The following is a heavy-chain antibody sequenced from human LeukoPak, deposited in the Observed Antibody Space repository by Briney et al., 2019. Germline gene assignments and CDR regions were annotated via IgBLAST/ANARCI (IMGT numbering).Heavy chain of an antibody. CDR3: ARGTGIAVAGTEVYYYGMDV. CDR1: GFTFSSYG. D-gene: IGHD6-19*01. J-gene: IGHJ6*04. CDR2: IWYDGSNK. V-gene: IGHV3-33*01. Sequence: PGRSLRLSCAASGFTFSSYGMHWVRQAPGKGLEWVAVIWYDGSNKYYADSVKGRFTISRDNPKNTLYPQMNSLRAEDTAVYYCARGTGIAVAGTEVYYYGMDVWGKGTTVTVSS.